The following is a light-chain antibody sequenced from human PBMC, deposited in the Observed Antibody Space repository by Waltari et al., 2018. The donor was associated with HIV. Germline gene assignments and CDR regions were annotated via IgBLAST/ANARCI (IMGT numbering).Light chain of an antibody. CDR3: AAWDESLNAWV. V-gene: IGLV1-44*01. J-gene: IGLJ3*02. Sequence: SVLPQPPSASGTPGQRVTLSCAGSRSKVGRIDVNWYQQVPGTATKFIMYSNNKRPSGVTDRFSGSKSGTSAALAISGLQSDDEADYYCAAWDESLNAWVFGGGTRLTVL. CDR2: SNN. CDR1: RSKVGRID.